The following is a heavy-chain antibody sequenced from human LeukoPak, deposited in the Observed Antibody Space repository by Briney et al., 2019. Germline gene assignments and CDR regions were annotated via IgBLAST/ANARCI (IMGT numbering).Heavy chain of an antibody. CDR3: ARGSGLLDY. V-gene: IGHV3-48*01. J-gene: IGHJ4*02. CDR1: GFTFSSYS. Sequence: PGGSLRLSCAASGFTFSSYSMNWVRQAPGKGLEWVSYISSSSSTIYYADSVKGRFTISRDNAKNSLYLQMNSLRAEDTAVYYCARGSGLLDYWGQGTLVTVSS. CDR2: ISSSSSTI. D-gene: IGHD6-25*01.